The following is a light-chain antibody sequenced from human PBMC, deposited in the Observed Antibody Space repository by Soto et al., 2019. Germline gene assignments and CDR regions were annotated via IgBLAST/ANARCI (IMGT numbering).Light chain of an antibody. CDR1: TDDVGGYNL. J-gene: IGLJ1*01. CDR2: DVS. CDR3: CSFAGASVLYL. V-gene: IGLV2-23*02. Sequence: QSALTQPASVSGSPGQSITISCTGTTDDVGGYNLVSWYQQLPGKAPNLVIYDVSKRPSGISYRFSGYKSGNTASLTISGLQAEDEGDYHCCSFAGASVLYLFGTGTQLTVL.